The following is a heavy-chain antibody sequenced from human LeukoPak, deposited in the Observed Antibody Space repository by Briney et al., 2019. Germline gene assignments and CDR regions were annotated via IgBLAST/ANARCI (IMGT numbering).Heavy chain of an antibody. CDR2: VKPDGSEK. J-gene: IGHJ4*02. V-gene: IGHV3-7*04. Sequence: GGSLRLSCAASGFTFRNYWMNWVRQAPGKGLEWVANVKPDGSEKRYVDSVKGRFTISRDNAKNSLYLQMNSLRAEDTAVYYCARVVGTDEGADYWGQGTLVTVSS. CDR3: ARVVGTDEGADY. CDR1: GFTFRNYW. D-gene: IGHD1-7*01.